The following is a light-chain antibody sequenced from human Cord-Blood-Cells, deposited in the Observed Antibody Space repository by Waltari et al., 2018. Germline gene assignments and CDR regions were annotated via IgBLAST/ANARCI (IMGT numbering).Light chain of an antibody. CDR2: KAS. V-gene: IGKV1-5*03. CDR1: QSISSW. Sequence: DIQMTQSPSPLSASVGDRVTITCPASQSISSWLAWYQQKPGKAPKLLIYKASSLESGVPSRFSGSGSGTEFTLTISSLQPDDFATYYCQQYNSYRTFGQGTKVEIK. J-gene: IGKJ1*01. CDR3: QQYNSYRT.